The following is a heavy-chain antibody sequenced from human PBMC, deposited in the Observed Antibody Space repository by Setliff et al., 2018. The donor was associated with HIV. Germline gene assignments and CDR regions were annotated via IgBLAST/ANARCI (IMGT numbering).Heavy chain of an antibody. CDR2: ISGNNRIT. CDR3: ARAFGYHDFWSGYSGDEFDI. J-gene: IGHJ3*02. V-gene: IGHV1-18*01. D-gene: IGHD3-3*01. Sequence: ASVKVSCKTSGYKFNIFGVSWVRQAPGQGLEWMGWISGNNRITYYAQNFQSRVTISRDNSKNMLYLQMNSLRAEDTAVYYCARAFGYHDFWSGYSGDEFDIWGQGTLVTVSS. CDR1: GYKFNIFG.